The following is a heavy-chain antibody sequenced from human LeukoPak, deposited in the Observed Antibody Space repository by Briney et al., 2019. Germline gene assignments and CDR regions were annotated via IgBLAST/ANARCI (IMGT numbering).Heavy chain of an antibody. CDR2: ITWNSGSI. V-gene: IGHV3-9*03. J-gene: IGHJ4*02. D-gene: IGHD6-19*01. CDR1: GFTFDDYA. Sequence: GGSLRLSCAASGFTFDDYAMHWVRQAPGKGLEWVSGITWNSGSIGYADSVKGRFTISRDNAKDSLYLQMNSLRAEDMALYYCXXGKIPVTGTPLFDYWGQGTLVTVSS. CDR3: XXGKIPVTGTPLFDY.